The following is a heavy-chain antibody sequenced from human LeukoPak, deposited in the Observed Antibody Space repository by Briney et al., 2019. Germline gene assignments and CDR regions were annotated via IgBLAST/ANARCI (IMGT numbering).Heavy chain of an antibody. V-gene: IGHV4-39*01. CDR2: IYYSGST. Sequence: SGTLSLTCTVSGGSISSSSYYWGWIRQPPGKGLEWIGSIYYSGSTYYNPSLKSRVTISVDTSKNQFSLKLSSVTAADTAVYYCARHGDTAMVIGYGMGVWGQGTTVTVSS. CDR1: GGSISSSSYY. J-gene: IGHJ6*02. D-gene: IGHD5-18*01. CDR3: ARHGDTAMVIGYGMGV.